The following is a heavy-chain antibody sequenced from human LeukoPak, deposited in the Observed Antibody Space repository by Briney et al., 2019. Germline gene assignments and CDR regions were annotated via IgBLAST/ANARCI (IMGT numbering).Heavy chain of an antibody. CDR2: ISSNGGST. CDR3: VKDLRQNDYGDYVRGFGMDV. D-gene: IGHD4-17*01. J-gene: IGHJ6*02. CDR1: GFTFSSYA. Sequence: GGSLRLSCSASGFTFSSYAMHWVRQAPGKGLEYGSAISSNGGSTYYADSVKGRFTISRDNSKNTLYLQMSSLRAEDTAVYYCVKDLRQNDYGDYVRGFGMDVWGQGTTVTVSS. V-gene: IGHV3-64D*06.